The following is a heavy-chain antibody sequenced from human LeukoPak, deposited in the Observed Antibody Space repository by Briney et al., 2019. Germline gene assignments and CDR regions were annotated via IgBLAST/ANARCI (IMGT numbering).Heavy chain of an antibody. J-gene: IGHJ5*02. Sequence: GESLKISCKGSGYSFTSYWIGWVRQMPGKGLEWMGIIYPGDSDTRYSPSFQGQVTISADKSISTAYLQWSSLKASDTAMYYCAINYYDSSGYGPGGSPFDPWGQGTLATVSS. CDR2: IYPGDSDT. D-gene: IGHD3-22*01. CDR1: GYSFTSYW. CDR3: AINYYDSSGYGPGGSPFDP. V-gene: IGHV5-51*01.